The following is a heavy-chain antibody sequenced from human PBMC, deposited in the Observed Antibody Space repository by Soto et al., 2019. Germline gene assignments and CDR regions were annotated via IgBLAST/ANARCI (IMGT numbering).Heavy chain of an antibody. CDR3: ARGVGFGYYYYNMDL. J-gene: IGHJ6*02. CDR1: GDSVTSVTDY. CDR2: IYYSGSA. Sequence: PSETLSLTWTGSGDSVTSVTDYWSWLRQPPGKGLEWIGYIYYSGSADYNPSLGSRVTISIDTSKNQFSLKLTSVTAADTAVYYCARGVGFGYYYYNMDLWGQGTTVTVS. D-gene: IGHD3-10*01. V-gene: IGHV4-61*01.